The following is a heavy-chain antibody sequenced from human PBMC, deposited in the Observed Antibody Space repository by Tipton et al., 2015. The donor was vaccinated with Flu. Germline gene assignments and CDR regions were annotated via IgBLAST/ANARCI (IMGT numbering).Heavy chain of an antibody. CDR2: IQFHGGNQ. CDR3: AKKSATSWDAFDI. Sequence: RSLRLSCVASGFMFDSSDMHWVRQAPGKALVWVAFIQFHGGNQHYADSVKGRFTCSRDNSRSTLYLEMNSLRREDTAIYFCAKKSATSWDAFDIWGQGTMVTVSS. D-gene: IGHD3-3*01. CDR1: GFMFDSSD. J-gene: IGHJ3*02. V-gene: IGHV3-30*18.